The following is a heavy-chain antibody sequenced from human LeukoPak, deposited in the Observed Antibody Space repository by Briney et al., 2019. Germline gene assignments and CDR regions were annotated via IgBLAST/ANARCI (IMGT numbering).Heavy chain of an antibody. Sequence: YPGGSLRLSCAASGFTFNHHWMSWVRQAPGKGLEWVAVTSFGGGNKHYADSVKGRFTISRDNSKNTLYLQMNTLRVEDTAVYYCAKGRLLGAPWGTDVWGQGTTVTVSS. D-gene: IGHD1-26*01. CDR3: AKGRLLGAPWGTDV. V-gene: IGHV3-30*18. J-gene: IGHJ6*02. CDR1: GFTFNHHW. CDR2: TSFGGGNK.